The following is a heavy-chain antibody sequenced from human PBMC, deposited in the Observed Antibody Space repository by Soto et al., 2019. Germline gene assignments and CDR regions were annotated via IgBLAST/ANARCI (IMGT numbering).Heavy chain of an antibody. CDR1: GYTFTSYY. Sequence: ASVKVSCKASGYTFTSYYMHWVRQAPGQGLEWMGWINPNSGDTNYAQKFQGRVTMTRDTSFRTAYMELSRLRSDDRAVYYCARGGTIFGVVIRAPFDYWGQGTLVTVSS. CDR3: ARGGTIFGVVIRAPFDY. J-gene: IGHJ4*02. D-gene: IGHD3-3*01. CDR2: INPNSGDT. V-gene: IGHV1-2*02.